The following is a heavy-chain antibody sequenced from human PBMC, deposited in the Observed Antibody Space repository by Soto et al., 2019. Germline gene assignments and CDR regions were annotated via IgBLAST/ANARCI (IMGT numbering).Heavy chain of an antibody. V-gene: IGHV3-66*01. CDR1: GLTVSTNP. Sequence: EVQLVESGGGLVQPGGSLRLSCAASGLTVSTNPMSWVRQAPGKGLEWVSVIYTGGGTHYADSVKSRFTISRDNSKNTVNLQMDSLRPESTAVYYCARDGSGHWGQGTLVTVSS. CDR3: ARDGSGH. CDR2: IYTGGGT. J-gene: IGHJ4*02.